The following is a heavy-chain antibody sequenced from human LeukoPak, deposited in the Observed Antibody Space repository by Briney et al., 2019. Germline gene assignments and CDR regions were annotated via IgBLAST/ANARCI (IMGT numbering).Heavy chain of an antibody. CDR2: VYYDGTS. D-gene: IGHD2/OR15-2a*01. V-gene: IGHV4-39*01. J-gene: IGHJ4*02. CDR3: VRHISTNTGYFDS. Sequence: SETLSLTCTVSGASINSHSYYWGWIRQAPGKGLEWIGSVYYDGTSYSNPSLTSRAAVFVDTSRDQFSLDLSFATAADTALYYCVRHISTNTGYFDSCGQGILVSVSS. CDR1: GASINSHSYY.